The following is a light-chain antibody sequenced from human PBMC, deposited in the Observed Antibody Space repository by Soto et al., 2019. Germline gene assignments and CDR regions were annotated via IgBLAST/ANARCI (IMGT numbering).Light chain of an antibody. V-gene: IGKV3D-20*02. CDR2: GAS. J-gene: IGKJ2*01. CDR1: QSVSSSY. Sequence: EIVLTQSPGTLSLSPGERATLSCRASQSVSSSYLAWYQQKPGQAPRLLIYGASSRATGIPDRFSGSGSGTDFTLTISSLEPEDFAVYYCQHRSSWPRTFGQGTRLEIK. CDR3: QHRSSWPRT.